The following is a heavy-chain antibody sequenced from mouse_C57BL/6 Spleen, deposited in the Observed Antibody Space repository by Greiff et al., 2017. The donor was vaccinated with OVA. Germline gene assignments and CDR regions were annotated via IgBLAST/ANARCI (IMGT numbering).Heavy chain of an antibody. V-gene: IGHV14-2*01. CDR3: APYYDYDGAWFAY. CDR1: GFNIKGYY. D-gene: IGHD2-4*01. J-gene: IGHJ3*01. CDR2: IDPADGET. Sequence: VQLQQSGAELVKPGASVKLSCTASGFNIKGYYMHWVKQRTEQGLEWIGRIDPADGETKYAPKFQGKATITADTSSNTAYLQLSSLTSEDTAVYFCAPYYDYDGAWFAYWGQGTLVTVSA.